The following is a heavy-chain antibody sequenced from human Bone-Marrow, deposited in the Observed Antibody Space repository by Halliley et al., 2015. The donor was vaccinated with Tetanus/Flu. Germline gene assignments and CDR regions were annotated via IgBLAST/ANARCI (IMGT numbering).Heavy chain of an antibody. D-gene: IGHD3-16*01. V-gene: IGHV4-31*02. J-gene: IGHJ6*02. CDR3: ARAHWVTYAMDV. Sequence: KGLEWIGNIYGTTYYNPSLKGRVSISIDTSKNQFSLNLSSVTDADTAVYFCARAHWVTYAMDVWGQGTTVTVSS. CDR2: IYGTT.